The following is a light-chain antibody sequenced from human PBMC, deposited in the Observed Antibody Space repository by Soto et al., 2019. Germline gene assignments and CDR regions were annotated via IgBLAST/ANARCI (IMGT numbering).Light chain of an antibody. CDR3: CSYAGSRVA. V-gene: IGLV2-23*02. CDR2: EVS. CDR1: SSDVGSYNL. Sequence: QSALTQPASVSGSPGQSITISCTGTSSDVGSYNLVSWYQQHPGKAPKLMIYEVSKRPSGVSNRFSGSKSGNTASLTISGLQAEDEADYYCCSYAGSRVAFGGGTQVTVL. J-gene: IGLJ2*01.